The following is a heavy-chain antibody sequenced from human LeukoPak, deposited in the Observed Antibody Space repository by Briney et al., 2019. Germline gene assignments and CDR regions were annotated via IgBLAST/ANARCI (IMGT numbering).Heavy chain of an antibody. J-gene: IGHJ3*02. D-gene: IGHD6-19*01. V-gene: IGHV3-49*03. CDR3: TRDRVAGLYRDAFDI. Sequence: GGSLRLSCAASGFTFSSYAMSWFRQAPGKGLEWVGFIRSKAYGGTTEYAASVKGRFTISRDDSKSIAYLQMNSLKTEDTAVYYCTRDRVAGLYRDAFDIWGQGTMVTVSS. CDR1: GFTFSSYA. CDR2: IRSKAYGGTT.